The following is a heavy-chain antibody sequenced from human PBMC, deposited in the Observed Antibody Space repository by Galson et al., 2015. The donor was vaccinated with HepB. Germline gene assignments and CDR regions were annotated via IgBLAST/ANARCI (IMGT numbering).Heavy chain of an antibody. CDR1: GGTFSSYA. D-gene: IGHD4-17*01. J-gene: IGHJ4*02. CDR3: ARVRWVHDYGDRFDY. V-gene: IGHV1-69*06. CDR2: IIPIFGTA. Sequence: SVKVSCKASGGTFSSYAISWVRQAPGQGLEWMGGIIPIFGTANYAQKFQGRVTITADKSTSTAYMELSSLRSEDRAVYYCARVRWVHDYGDRFDYWGQGTLVTVSS.